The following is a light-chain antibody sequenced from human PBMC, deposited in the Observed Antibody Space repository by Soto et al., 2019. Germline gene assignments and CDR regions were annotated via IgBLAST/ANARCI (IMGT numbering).Light chain of an antibody. V-gene: IGKV2-28*01. J-gene: IGKJ5*01. CDR1: QSLLQSNGYNY. CDR2: LGS. CDR3: MQALQTPPT. Sequence: DIVMTQSPLSLSVTPGEPASISCRSSQSLLQSNGYNYLYWYLQKPGQSPQLLIYLGSNRASGVPDRFSGSGSGTDFTLKISRVEAEDVGVYYCMQALQTPPTFGQGTRLEIK.